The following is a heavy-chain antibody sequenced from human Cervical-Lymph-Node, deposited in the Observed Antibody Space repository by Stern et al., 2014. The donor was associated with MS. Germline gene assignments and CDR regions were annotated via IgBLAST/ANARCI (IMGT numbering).Heavy chain of an antibody. Sequence: VQLVQSGAEVKKPGESLRISCKLSGYSFTIYYIAWVRQMPGKGLEWMRFISPSDSDATYSPSFQVQVTISADKSLTPAYLQWSGLRASDTAMYYCARHVQGFDYWGQGTLVTVSS. J-gene: IGHJ4*02. CDR2: ISPSDSDA. CDR3: ARHVQGFDY. CDR1: GYSFTIYY. V-gene: IGHV5-51*01.